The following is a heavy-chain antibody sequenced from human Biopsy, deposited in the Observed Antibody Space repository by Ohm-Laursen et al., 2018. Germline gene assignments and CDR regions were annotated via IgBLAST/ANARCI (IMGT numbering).Heavy chain of an antibody. CDR1: GVSINGGRYY. Sequence: SQTLSLTWAVSGVSINGGRYYWNWIRHHPGKGLEWIGNIFYSANTYYNPSLKSRVTISVDTSKNQFSLKLSSLTAADTAVYYCARLGSGDYFPTFFDFWGQGALVTVSS. J-gene: IGHJ4*02. CDR3: ARLGSGDYFPTFFDF. V-gene: IGHV4-31*11. D-gene: IGHD5-12*01. CDR2: IFYSANT.